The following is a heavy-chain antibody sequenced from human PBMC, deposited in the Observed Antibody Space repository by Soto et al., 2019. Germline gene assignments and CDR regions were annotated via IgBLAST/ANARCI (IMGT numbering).Heavy chain of an antibody. D-gene: IGHD6-6*01. Sequence: ASVKVSCKASGGTFSSYAISWVRQAPGQGLEWMGGIIPIFGTANYAQKFQGRVTITADKSTSTAYMELSSLRSEDTAVYYCAYQIAARTKFDYWGQGTLVTVSS. CDR1: GGTFSSYA. CDR2: IIPIFGTA. J-gene: IGHJ4*02. V-gene: IGHV1-69*06. CDR3: AYQIAARTKFDY.